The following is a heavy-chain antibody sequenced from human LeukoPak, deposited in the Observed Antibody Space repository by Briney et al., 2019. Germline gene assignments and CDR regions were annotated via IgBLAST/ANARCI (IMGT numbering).Heavy chain of an antibody. D-gene: IGHD6-13*01. J-gene: IGHJ4*02. Sequence: GGSRRLSCEASGFTFSNYWMSWVGQAPGKGLEWVANIKQDGSERNYVDSVKGRFTISRDNGKNSLYLQMISLRAEDTAVYYCARGWSGFEYWGQGTLVTVSS. V-gene: IGHV3-7*03. CDR1: GFTFSNYW. CDR3: ARGWSGFEY. CDR2: IKQDGSER.